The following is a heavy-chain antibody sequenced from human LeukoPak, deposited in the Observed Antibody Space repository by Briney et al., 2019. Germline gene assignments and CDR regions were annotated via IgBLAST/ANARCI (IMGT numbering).Heavy chain of an antibody. CDR3: TTDLGRSRIAPRFYY. J-gene: IGHJ4*02. D-gene: IGHD6-6*01. Sequence: PGGSLRLSCAVSGFTFSNAWMSWVRQAPGKGLEWVGRIKSKTDGGTTDYAAPVKGRFTISRDDSKNTLYLQINSLKTEDTAVYYCTTDLGRSRIAPRFYYWGQGTLVTVSS. CDR1: GFTFSNAW. V-gene: IGHV3-15*01. CDR2: IKSKTDGGTT.